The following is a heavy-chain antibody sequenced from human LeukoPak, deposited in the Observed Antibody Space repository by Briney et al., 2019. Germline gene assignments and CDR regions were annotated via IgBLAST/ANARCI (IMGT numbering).Heavy chain of an antibody. CDR2: LCNGGSP. D-gene: IGHD2-15*01. J-gene: IGHJ1*01. V-gene: IGHV3-53*01. CDR1: GFTVSSNY. CDR3: ARAQDYCSGGSCYGYFQH. Sequence: PGGSLRLSCAASGFTVSSNYMTWVRQAPGKGLEWVSTLCNGGSPHYADSVKGRFTISSDKSKNTLFLQMNSLRAEDTAVYYCARAQDYCSGGSCYGYFQHWGQGSLVTVSS.